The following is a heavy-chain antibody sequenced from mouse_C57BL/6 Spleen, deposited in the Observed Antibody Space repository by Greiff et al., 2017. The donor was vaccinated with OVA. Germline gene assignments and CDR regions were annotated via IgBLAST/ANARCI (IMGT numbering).Heavy chain of an antibody. D-gene: IGHD1-1*01. CDR2: INPNNGGT. Sequence: EVQVVESGPELVKPGASVKIPCKASGYTFTDYNMDWVKQSHGKSLEWIGDINPNNGGTIYNQKFKGKATLTVDKSSSTAYMELRSLTSEDTAVYYCARCYYGSSYQGYAMDYWGQGTSVTVSS. CDR1: GYTFTDYN. V-gene: IGHV1-18*01. CDR3: ARCYYGSSYQGYAMDY. J-gene: IGHJ4*01.